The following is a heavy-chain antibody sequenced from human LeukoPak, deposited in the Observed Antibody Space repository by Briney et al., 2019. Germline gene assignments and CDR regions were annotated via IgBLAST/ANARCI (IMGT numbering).Heavy chain of an antibody. CDR3: AKDSQILRYFDWLFPYLDY. J-gene: IGHJ4*02. CDR2: IKQDGSDK. CDR1: GFTFSSYW. D-gene: IGHD3-9*01. V-gene: IGHV3-7*01. Sequence: GGPLRLSCVASGFTFSSYWMTWVRQAPGKGLEWVANIKQDGSDKYYVDSVKGRFTISRDNAKNSLYLQMNSLRAEDTAVYYCAKDSQILRYFDWLFPYLDYWGQGTLVTVSS.